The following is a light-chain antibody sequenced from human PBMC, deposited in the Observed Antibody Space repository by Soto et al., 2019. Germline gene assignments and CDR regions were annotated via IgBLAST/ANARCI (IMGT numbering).Light chain of an antibody. J-gene: IGLJ1*01. CDR3: CSYAGRDTLYV. V-gene: IGLV2-11*01. Sequence: QCVLTQPRSVSGAPGQSVTISCTGTSTDVGGYNYVSWYQQHPGKVPKLMLYDVSKRPSGVPDRFSGSKSGNTASLTISGLQAEDEADYYCCSYAGRDTLYVFGSGTKVTAL. CDR1: STDVGGYNY. CDR2: DVS.